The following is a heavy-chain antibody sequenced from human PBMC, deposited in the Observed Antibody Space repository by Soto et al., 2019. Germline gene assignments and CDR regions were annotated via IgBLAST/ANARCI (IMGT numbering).Heavy chain of an antibody. CDR2: VRGSGSPT. V-gene: IGHV3-23*01. J-gene: IGHJ6*02. Sequence: EVQLLESGGGLVQPGESLRLSCAASGFTFSGYTMNWVRQAPGKGLEWVPGVRGSGSPTYYGDSVEGRFTISRDNSKNTLYLQVNSLRAEDTAVYYCARSLETFYYGLDVWGQGTTVTVSS. CDR1: GFTFSGYT. CDR3: ARSLETFYYGLDV. D-gene: IGHD1-1*01.